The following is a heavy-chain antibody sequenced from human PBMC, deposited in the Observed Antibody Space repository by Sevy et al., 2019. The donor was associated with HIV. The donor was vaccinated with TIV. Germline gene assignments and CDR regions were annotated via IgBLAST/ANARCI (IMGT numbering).Heavy chain of an antibody. Sequence: GGSLRLSCAASGFTFSRYSMNWVRQAPGKGLEWVSSISSGSSHIFYADSVKGRFTVSRDNAKNSLYLQMNSLRAEDTAVYYCARVREDTAMVSALYWGQGILVTVSS. V-gene: IGHV3-21*01. D-gene: IGHD5-18*01. CDR1: GFTFSRYS. CDR3: ARVREDTAMVSALY. CDR2: ISSGSSHI. J-gene: IGHJ4*02.